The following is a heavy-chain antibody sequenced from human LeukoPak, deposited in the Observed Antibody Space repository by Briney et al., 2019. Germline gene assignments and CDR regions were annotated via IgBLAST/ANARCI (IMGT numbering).Heavy chain of an antibody. CDR1: GFTFSSYW. J-gene: IGHJ4*02. CDR2: IKQEGREK. V-gene: IGHV3-7*01. Sequence: GGSLRLSCAASGFTFSSYWMSWVRQAPGKGLECVANIKQEGREKYYVDSLKGRFTISRDNAQNSLYLQMNGLRADDTAVYYCARDLYYFDYWGQGTLVTVSS. CDR3: ARDLYYFDY.